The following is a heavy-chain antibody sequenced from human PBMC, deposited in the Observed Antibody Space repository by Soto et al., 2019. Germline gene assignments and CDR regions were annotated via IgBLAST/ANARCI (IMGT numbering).Heavy chain of an antibody. CDR2: IYPGDSDT. Sequence: GESLKISCKGSGYSFTSYWIGWVRQMPGKGLEWMGIIYPGDSDTRYSPSFQGQVTISADKSISTAYLQWSSLKASDTAMYYCARFRTGRWTLRVGYYYYGMDVWGQGTTVTVPS. V-gene: IGHV5-51*01. J-gene: IGHJ6*02. CDR3: ARFRTGRWTLRVGYYYYGMDV. CDR1: GYSFTSYW. D-gene: IGHD1-1*01.